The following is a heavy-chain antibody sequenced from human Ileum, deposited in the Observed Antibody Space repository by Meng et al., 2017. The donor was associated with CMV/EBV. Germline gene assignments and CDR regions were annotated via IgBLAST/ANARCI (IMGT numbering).Heavy chain of an antibody. CDR1: GTTFTNYD. Sequence: SVNVSCKGSGTTFTNYDINWVRQAPGQGLEWMGWMNLNNGNTGHAQKFQGRVSMTRDTSISTAYMELSSLRSDDTAVYYCAREFPGTTMFDYWGQGTLVTVSS. J-gene: IGHJ4*02. D-gene: IGHD3-10*01. CDR3: AREFPGTTMFDY. V-gene: IGHV1-8*01. CDR2: MNLNNGNT.